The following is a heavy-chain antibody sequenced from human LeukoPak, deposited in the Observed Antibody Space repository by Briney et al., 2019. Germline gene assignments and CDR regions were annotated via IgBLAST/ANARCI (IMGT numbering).Heavy chain of an antibody. Sequence: GGSLRLSCAASGFTVSSNYMSWVRQAPGKGLEWVSVTYSGGSTYYPDSVKGRFTISRDNSKNTLYLQMNSLRAEDTAVYYCAKANTGGGYDFDYWGQGTLVTVSS. J-gene: IGHJ4*02. CDR3: AKANTGGGYDFDY. CDR2: TYSGGST. CDR1: GFTVSSNY. V-gene: IGHV3-66*01. D-gene: IGHD3-16*01.